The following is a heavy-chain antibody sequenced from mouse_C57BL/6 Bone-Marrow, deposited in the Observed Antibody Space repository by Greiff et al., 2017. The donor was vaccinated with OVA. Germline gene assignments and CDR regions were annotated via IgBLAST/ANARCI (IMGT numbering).Heavy chain of an antibody. CDR2: IDPSNGNT. CDR3: ASLRRGYFDD. CDR1: GFNITNTY. J-gene: IGHJ1*03. D-gene: IGHD1-2*01. V-gene: IGHV14-3*01. Sequence: EVQRVESVAELVRPGASVKLSCTASGFNITNTYMHWVKQRPEQGLEWIGRIDPSNGNTKYAPKFQGKATITADTSSNTAYLQLSSLTSEDTAIYYCASLRRGYFDDWGKGTPVTVSS.